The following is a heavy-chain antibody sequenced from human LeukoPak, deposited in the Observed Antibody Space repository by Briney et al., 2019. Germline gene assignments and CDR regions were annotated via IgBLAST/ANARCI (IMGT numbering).Heavy chain of an antibody. CDR2: IYYSGST. V-gene: IGHV4-59*01. J-gene: IGHJ6*03. CDR3: ARDLVVPAARAVSFSDYYMDV. CDR1: GGSISSYY. D-gene: IGHD2-2*01. Sequence: SETLSLTCTVPGGSISSYYWSWIRQPPGKGLEWIGYIYYSGSTNYNPALKSQVTISVDTSKNQFSLKLSSVTAADTAVYYCARDLVVPAARAVSFSDYYMDVWGKGTTVTVSS.